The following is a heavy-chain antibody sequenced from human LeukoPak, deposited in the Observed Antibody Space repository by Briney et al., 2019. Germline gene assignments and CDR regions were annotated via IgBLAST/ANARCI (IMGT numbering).Heavy chain of an antibody. CDR3: ARAGYCSSTSCYEPWGGYYYYMDV. J-gene: IGHJ6*03. CDR2: IYTSGST. Sequence: TSETLSLTCTVSGGSISSYYWSWIRQPAGKGLEWIGRIYTSGSTNYNPSLKSRVTMSVDTSKSQFSLKLSSVTAADTAVYYCARAGYCSSTSCYEPWGGYYYYMDVWGKGTTVTISS. CDR1: GGSISSYY. D-gene: IGHD2-2*01. V-gene: IGHV4-4*07.